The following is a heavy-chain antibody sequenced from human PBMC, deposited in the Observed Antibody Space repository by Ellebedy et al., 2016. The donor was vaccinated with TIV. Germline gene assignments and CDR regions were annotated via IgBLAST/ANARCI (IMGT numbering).Heavy chain of an antibody. Sequence: HTGGSLRLSCAASGFTFRSFWMQWVRQAPGKGLVWVSRINTDGSSITYADSVKGRFTISRDNAKNTLYLQMNSLRAEDTAVYYCARDSPATGTTSDYWGQGTLVTVSS. CDR1: GFTFRSFW. CDR3: ARDSPATGTTSDY. D-gene: IGHD1-1*01. J-gene: IGHJ4*02. CDR2: INTDGSSI. V-gene: IGHV3-74*01.